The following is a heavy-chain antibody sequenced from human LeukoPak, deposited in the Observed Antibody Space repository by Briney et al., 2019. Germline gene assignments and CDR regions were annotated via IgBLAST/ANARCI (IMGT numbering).Heavy chain of an antibody. CDR3: ARGIVGATWNY. CDR1: GYTFTSYG. CDR2: INTNTGNP. J-gene: IGHJ4*02. Sequence: ASVKVSCKASGYTFTSYGISWVRQAPGQGLEWMGWINTNTGNPTYAQGFTGRFVFSLDTSVSTAYLQISSLKAEDTAVYYCARGIVGATWNYWGQGTLVTVSS. D-gene: IGHD1-26*01. V-gene: IGHV7-4-1*02.